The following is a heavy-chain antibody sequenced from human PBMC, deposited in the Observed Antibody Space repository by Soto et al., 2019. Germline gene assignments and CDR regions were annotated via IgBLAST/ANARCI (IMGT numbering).Heavy chain of an antibody. D-gene: IGHD5-18*01. CDR2: ISWNSNDI. J-gene: IGHJ6*02. V-gene: IGHV3-9*01. CDR3: ARGGYSYGYYYYYGMDV. Sequence: PGGSLRLSCAASGFTLDDYAMHWVRQGPGKGLEWVSGISWNSNDIGYSDSGKGRFTISRDNAKNSLYLQMNSLRADDTAVYYCARGGYSYGYYYYYGMDVWGQGTTVTVS. CDR1: GFTLDDYA.